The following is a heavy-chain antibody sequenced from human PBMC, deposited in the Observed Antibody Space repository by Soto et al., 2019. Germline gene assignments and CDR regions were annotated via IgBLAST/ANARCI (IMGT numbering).Heavy chain of an antibody. CDR1: GFTVSSNY. CDR2: IYSGGST. J-gene: IGHJ6*03. Sequence: GGSLRLSCAASGFTVSSNYMSWVRQAPGKGLEWVSVIYSGGSTYYADSVKGRFTISRHNSKNTLYLQMNSLRAEDTAVYYCARVIAAAGGYYYYYYMDVWGKGTTVTVSS. V-gene: IGHV3-53*04. D-gene: IGHD6-13*01. CDR3: ARVIAAAGGYYYYYYMDV.